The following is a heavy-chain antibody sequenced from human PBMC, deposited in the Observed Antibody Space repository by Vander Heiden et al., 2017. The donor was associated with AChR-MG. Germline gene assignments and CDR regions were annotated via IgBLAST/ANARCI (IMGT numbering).Heavy chain of an antibody. V-gene: IGHV1-69*04. Sequence: QVQLVQSGAEVTKPGSSVKVSCKASGGTFSSYAISWVRQAAGQGLEWMGRIIPILGIANDAQKFQGRVTITADKSTSTAYMELSSLRSEDTAVYYCARGPPVWSGYLDYWGQGTLVTVSS. CDR3: ARGPPVWSGYLDY. J-gene: IGHJ4*02. CDR2: IIPILGIA. D-gene: IGHD3-3*01. CDR1: GGTFSSYA.